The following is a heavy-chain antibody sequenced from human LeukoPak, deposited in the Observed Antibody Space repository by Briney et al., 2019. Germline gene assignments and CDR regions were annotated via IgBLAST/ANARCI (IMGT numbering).Heavy chain of an antibody. J-gene: IGHJ4*02. Sequence: PSETLSLTCTVFGGSISSSXXXXXXXXXXXXKXXQXIGSIXYSGNTYYXPSLXXXXTISVXXSKSQFSLKLSSVTAADTAVYYCARSRIAARPDEFDYWGQGTLVTVSS. D-gene: IGHD6-6*01. CDR2: IXYSGNT. CDR3: ARSRIAARPDEFDY. V-gene: IGHV4-39*01. CDR1: GGSISSSXXX.